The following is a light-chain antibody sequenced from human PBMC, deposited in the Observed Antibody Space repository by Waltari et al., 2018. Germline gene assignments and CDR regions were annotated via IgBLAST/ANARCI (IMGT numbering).Light chain of an antibody. CDR3: QNYVRLPAT. Sequence: EIVLTQSPGTLSLSPGERATLSCRASQSVARALAWYQQKPGQPPRLLIYYTYTRATGVPDRFSGGGSGTDFSLTISRLEPEDFAVYYCQNYVRLPATFGQGTKVEIK. J-gene: IGKJ1*01. V-gene: IGKV3-20*01. CDR1: QSVARA. CDR2: YTY.